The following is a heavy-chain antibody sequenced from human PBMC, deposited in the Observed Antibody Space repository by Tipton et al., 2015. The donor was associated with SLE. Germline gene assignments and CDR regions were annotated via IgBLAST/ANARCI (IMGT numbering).Heavy chain of an antibody. CDR3: ARADLNWNYFDY. Sequence: SLRLSCAASGFIFSSYWMHWVRQAPGKGLVWVSRINTEGTAPSYADSVKGRFTISRDNAKHTLYLQINNLRAEDTGVYYCARADLNWNYFDYWGQGTLVTVSS. CDR2: INTEGTAP. V-gene: IGHV3-74*01. CDR1: GFIFSSYW. J-gene: IGHJ4*02. D-gene: IGHD1-1*01.